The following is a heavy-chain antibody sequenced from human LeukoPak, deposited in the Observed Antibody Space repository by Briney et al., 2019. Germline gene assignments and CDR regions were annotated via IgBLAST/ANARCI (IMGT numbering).Heavy chain of an antibody. J-gene: IGHJ4*02. CDR1: GFTFSIYW. D-gene: IGHD3-22*01. CDR3: ATRSPHYYYDSSGYEFVY. CDR2: FDPEDGET. V-gene: IGHV1-24*01. Sequence: GGSLRLSCTASGFTFSIYWMSWVRQAPGKGLEWMGGFDPEDGETIYAQKFQGRVTMTEGTSTDTAYMELSSLRSEDTAVYYCATRSPHYYYDSSGYEFVYWGQGTLVTVSS.